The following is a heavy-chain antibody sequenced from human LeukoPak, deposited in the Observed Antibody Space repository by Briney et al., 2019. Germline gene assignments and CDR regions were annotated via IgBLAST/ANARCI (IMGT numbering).Heavy chain of an antibody. D-gene: IGHD2-2*01. CDR1: GGSFSGYY. CDR3: ARGIGYCSSTSCYQNWFDP. J-gene: IGHJ5*02. CDR2: INHSGST. Sequence: PSETLSLTCAVYGGSFSGYYWSWIRQPPGKGLEWIGEINHSGSTNYNPSLKSRVTISVDTSKNQFSLKLSSVTAADTAVYYCARGIGYCSSTSCYQNWFDPWGQGTLVTVSS. V-gene: IGHV4-34*01.